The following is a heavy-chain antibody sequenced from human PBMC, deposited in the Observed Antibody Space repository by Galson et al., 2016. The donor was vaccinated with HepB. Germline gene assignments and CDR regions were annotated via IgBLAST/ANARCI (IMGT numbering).Heavy chain of an antibody. CDR1: GGSVSSYY. CDR2: IFSSGST. Sequence: SETLSLTCAVSGGSVSSYYWSWIRQPPGKGLEWIGFIFSSGSTKYNPSLRGRVILSVDTSKNQFSLKLASVTAADTAMHYCARSTYSFHYWGPGILVTVSS. J-gene: IGHJ4*02. V-gene: IGHV4-59*02. D-gene: IGHD2-2*01. CDR3: ARSTYSFHY.